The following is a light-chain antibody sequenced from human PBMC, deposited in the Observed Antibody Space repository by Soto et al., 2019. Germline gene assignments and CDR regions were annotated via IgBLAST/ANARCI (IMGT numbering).Light chain of an antibody. Sequence: AIRMTQSTSSLSASPSASVTLTGRADPGIGSFLAWYQQKPGKAPQLLMYAASTLEYGVPSRFSGSGFGTEFILTISSLQPDDFATYWCQHYGGMWTFGQGTKVDIK. V-gene: IGKV1-8*01. CDR3: QHYGGMWT. CDR1: PGIGSF. CDR2: AAS. J-gene: IGKJ1*01.